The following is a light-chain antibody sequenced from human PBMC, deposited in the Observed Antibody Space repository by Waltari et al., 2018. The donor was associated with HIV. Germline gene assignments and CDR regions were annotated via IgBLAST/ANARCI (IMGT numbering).Light chain of an antibody. Sequence: QSALPQPRSVSGSPGQSVTISCPGTSSDVGGYTYVSWYQQHPGTAPQLMIYDVIKRPSGVPDRFSGSKSGNTASLTISGLQAEDEADYYCCSYAGSYVFGGGTKLTVL. CDR3: CSYAGSYV. CDR1: SSDVGGYTY. J-gene: IGLJ3*02. CDR2: DVI. V-gene: IGLV2-11*01.